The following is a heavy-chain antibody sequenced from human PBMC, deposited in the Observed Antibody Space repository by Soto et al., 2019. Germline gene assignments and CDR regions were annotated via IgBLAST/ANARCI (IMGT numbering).Heavy chain of an antibody. J-gene: IGHJ6*02. V-gene: IGHV4-39*01. CDR2: IYYSGNT. Sequence: KTSETLSLTCIVSGGSISSSGYYWGWIRQPPGKGLEWIGTIYYSGNTYYNPSLKSRVTISVDTSKNQFSLNLSSVTAADTAVYYCTCMDVGGQGTTVTVSS. CDR1: GGSISSSGYY. CDR3: TCMDV.